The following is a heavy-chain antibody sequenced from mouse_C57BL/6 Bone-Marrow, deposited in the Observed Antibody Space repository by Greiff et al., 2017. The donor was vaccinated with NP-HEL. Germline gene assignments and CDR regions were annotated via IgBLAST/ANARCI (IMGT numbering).Heavy chain of an antibody. Sequence: QVQLQQSGPELVKPGASVKISCKASGYAFSSSWMNWVKQRPGKGLEWIGRIYPGDGDTNYNGKFKGKATLTADKSSSTAYMQLSSLTSEDSAVYFGARNGYGSSYLYWYFDVWGTGTTVTVSS. V-gene: IGHV1-82*01. J-gene: IGHJ1*03. CDR1: GYAFSSSW. CDR3: ARNGYGSSYLYWYFDV. D-gene: IGHD1-1*01. CDR2: IYPGDGDT.